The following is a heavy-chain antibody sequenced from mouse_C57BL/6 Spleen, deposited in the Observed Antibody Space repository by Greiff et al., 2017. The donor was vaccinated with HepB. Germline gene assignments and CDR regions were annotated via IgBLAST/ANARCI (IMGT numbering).Heavy chain of an antibody. V-gene: IGHV5-17*01. CDR1: GFTFSDYG. J-gene: IGHJ1*03. Sequence: DVKLVESGGGLVKPGGSLKLSCAASGFTFSDYGMHWVRQAPEKGLEWVAYISSGSSTIYYADTVKGRFTISSDNAKNTLFLQMTSLRSEDTAMYYCARRATRQQYFDVWGTGTTVTVSS. CDR3: ARRATRQQYFDV. CDR2: ISSGSSTI. D-gene: IGHD3-1*01.